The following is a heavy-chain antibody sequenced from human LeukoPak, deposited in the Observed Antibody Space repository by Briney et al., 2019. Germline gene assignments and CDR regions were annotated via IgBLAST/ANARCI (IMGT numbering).Heavy chain of an antibody. CDR2: IYPGDSDT. J-gene: IGHJ6*02. D-gene: IGHD6-19*01. V-gene: IGHV5-51*01. CDR1: GYSFTSYW. Sequence: GESLKISCKGSGYSFTSYWIGWVRQMPGKGLEWMGIIYPGDSDTRYSPSFQGQVTISADKSISTAYLQWSSLKASDTAMYYCARAGGWYRDYYYGMDVWGQGTTVTVSS. CDR3: ARAGGWYRDYYYGMDV.